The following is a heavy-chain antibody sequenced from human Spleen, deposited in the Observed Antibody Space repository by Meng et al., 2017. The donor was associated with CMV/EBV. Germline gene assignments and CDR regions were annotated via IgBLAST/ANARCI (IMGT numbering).Heavy chain of an antibody. D-gene: IGHD3-10*01. V-gene: IGHV3-23*01. J-gene: IGHJ1*01. CDR2: ISASGVNT. CDR3: ARLGGESFQN. CDR1: GFTVSSNY. Sequence: GESLKISCAASGFTVSSNYMSWVRQAPGKGLEWVSDISASGVNTYYTDSLKGRFTVSRDNSKNTLFLQLSSLRVEDTAVYYCARLGGESFQNWGQGTPVTVSS.